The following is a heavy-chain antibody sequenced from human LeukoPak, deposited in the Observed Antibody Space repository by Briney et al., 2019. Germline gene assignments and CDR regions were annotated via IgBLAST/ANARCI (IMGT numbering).Heavy chain of an antibody. CDR3: ARGRYCSADICSGGDAFDI. V-gene: IGHV4-4*07. CDR1: GGSINNYY. CDR2: IYTRGST. D-gene: IGHD2-15*01. J-gene: IGHJ3*02. Sequence: SETLSLTCTVSGGSINNYYWSWIRQPAGKGLEWIGRIYTRGSTNHNPSLKSRVTMSVDTSKNQFSLKLSSVTAADTAVYYCARGRYCSADICSGGDAFDIWGQGTMVSVSS.